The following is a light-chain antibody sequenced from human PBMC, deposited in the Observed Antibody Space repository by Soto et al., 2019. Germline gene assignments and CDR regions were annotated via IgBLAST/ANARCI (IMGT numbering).Light chain of an antibody. CDR2: GAS. CDR3: QQYGSSPET. Sequence: IVFTQSPGTLSLSPGGRATLSCRARQSVSSSYLAWYQQKPGQAPRLLIYGASSRATGIPDRFSGSGSGTDFTLTISRLEPEELAVYDCQQYGSSPETVGQVPKGDIK. J-gene: IGKJ1*01. V-gene: IGKV3-20*01. CDR1: QSVSSSY.